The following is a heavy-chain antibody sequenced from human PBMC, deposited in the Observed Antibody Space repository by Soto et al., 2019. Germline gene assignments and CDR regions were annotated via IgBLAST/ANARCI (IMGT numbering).Heavy chain of an antibody. J-gene: IGHJ6*02. CDR1: GYSFTSYW. D-gene: IGHD5-12*01. CDR3: ARQTYSGYIFYYHGMDV. V-gene: IGHV5-10-1*01. CDR2: IDPSDSYT. Sequence: PGESLKISCKGSGYSFTSYWISWVRQMPGKGLEWMGRIDPSDSYTNYSPSFQGHVTISADKSISTAYLQWSSLKASDTAMYYCARQTYSGYIFYYHGMDVWGQGTTVTVSS.